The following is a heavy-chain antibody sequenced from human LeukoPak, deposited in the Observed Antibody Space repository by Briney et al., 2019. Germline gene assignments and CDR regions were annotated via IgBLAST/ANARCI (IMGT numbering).Heavy chain of an antibody. V-gene: IGHV1-69*13. CDR2: IIPIFGTA. CDR1: GGTFSSYA. Sequence: ASVKVSCKASGGTFSSYAISWVRQAPGQGLEWMGGIIPIFGTANYAQKFQGRVTITADESTSTAYMELSSLRSEDTAVYYCARDTYYYSSGSYMFDYWGQGTLVTVSS. J-gene: IGHJ4*02. D-gene: IGHD3-10*01. CDR3: ARDTYYYSSGSYMFDY.